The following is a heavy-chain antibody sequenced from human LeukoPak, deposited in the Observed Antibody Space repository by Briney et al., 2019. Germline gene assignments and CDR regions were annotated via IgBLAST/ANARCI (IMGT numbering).Heavy chain of an antibody. Sequence: GGSLRLSCAASGFTFSSYAMHWVRQAPGKGLEWVVVISYDGSNKYYADSVKGRFTISGDNSKNTLYLQMNSLRAEDTAVYYCARDPAGIAAAVFDYWGQGTLVTVSS. V-gene: IGHV3-30*04. J-gene: IGHJ4*02. CDR1: GFTFSSYA. CDR2: ISYDGSNK. D-gene: IGHD6-13*01. CDR3: ARDPAGIAAAVFDY.